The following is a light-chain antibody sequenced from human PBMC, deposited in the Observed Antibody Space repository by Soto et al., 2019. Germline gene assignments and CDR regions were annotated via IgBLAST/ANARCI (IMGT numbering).Light chain of an antibody. CDR2: DVT. CDR3: CSFADFTYV. Sequence: QSVLTQPASVSGSPGQSITISCTGTSSDIGTYDLVSWYQQHPDTAPKLIIYDVTKRPSGVSTRFSGSKSGNTASLTISGLQAVDEADYYCCSFADFTYVFGTGTKVTVL. CDR1: SSDIGTYDL. V-gene: IGLV2-23*02. J-gene: IGLJ1*01.